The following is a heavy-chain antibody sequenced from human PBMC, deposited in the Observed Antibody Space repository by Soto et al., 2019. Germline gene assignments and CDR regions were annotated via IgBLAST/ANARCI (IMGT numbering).Heavy chain of an antibody. D-gene: IGHD1-1*01. CDR2: IYSGGTP. Sequence: PGGPLRRSCVASGFTVSSRYMSWVRQAPGNGLYCVSVIYSGGTPSXXDSVRGRXXISRDNSKNTLYLQLXILRAEDTAVYYCASGGTWPELDYWGLGTLVXVSS. J-gene: IGHJ4*02. CDR3: ASGGTWPELDY. V-gene: IGHV3-66*01. CDR1: GFTVSSRY.